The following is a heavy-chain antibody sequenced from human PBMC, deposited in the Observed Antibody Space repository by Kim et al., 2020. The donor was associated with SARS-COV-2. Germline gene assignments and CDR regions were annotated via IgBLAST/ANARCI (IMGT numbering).Heavy chain of an antibody. Sequence: GGSLRLSCAASGFTFSSYSMNWVRQAPGKGLEWVSSISSSSSYIYYADSVKGRFTISRDNAKNSLYLQMNSLRAEDTAVYYCARDSPLVRDAFDIWGQGTMVTVSS. J-gene: IGHJ3*02. CDR3: ARDSPLVRDAFDI. V-gene: IGHV3-21*01. CDR1: GFTFSSYS. CDR2: ISSSSSYI. D-gene: IGHD1-26*01.